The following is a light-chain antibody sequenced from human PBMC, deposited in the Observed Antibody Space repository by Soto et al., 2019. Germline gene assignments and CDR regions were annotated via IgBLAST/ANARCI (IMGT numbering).Light chain of an antibody. V-gene: IGKV1-5*01. CDR2: DAS. Sequence: DIQMTQSPSTLYASVGDRVSITCRASQRVDRYLAWYQQKPGKAPQLLIYDASRLESGVPSRFSGSGSGTEFTLTISSLQPDDFTTFYCQQYMSYSFGQGTKVEIK. CDR3: QQYMSYS. J-gene: IGKJ1*01. CDR1: QRVDRY.